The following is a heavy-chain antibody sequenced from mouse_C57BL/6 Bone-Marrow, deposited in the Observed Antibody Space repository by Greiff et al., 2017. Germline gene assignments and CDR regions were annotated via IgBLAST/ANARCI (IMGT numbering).Heavy chain of an antibody. CDR1: GFNIKDDY. CDR2: IDPAIGDT. V-gene: IGHV14-4*01. CDR3: SSFDGNYFDF. Sequence: EVQLQQSGAELVRPGASVKLSCTASGFNIKDDYIHWVKQRPEQGLEWIGWIDPAIGDTEYASKFQGKATITSDTSSNTAYLQLSRLTSEDTAVYYCSSFDGNYFDFWGQGTPLTVAS. D-gene: IGHD2-3*01. J-gene: IGHJ2*01.